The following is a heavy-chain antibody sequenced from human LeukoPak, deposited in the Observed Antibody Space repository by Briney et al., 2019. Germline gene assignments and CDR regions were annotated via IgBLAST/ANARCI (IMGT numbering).Heavy chain of an antibody. CDR3: ATPGWFGQRNYYYYYGMDV. V-gene: IGHV1-69*01. D-gene: IGHD2-15*01. CDR1: GGTFSSYA. CDR2: IIPIFGTA. J-gene: IGHJ6*02. Sequence: SVKVSCKASGGTFSSYAISWVRQAPGQGLEWMGGIIPIFGTANYAQKFQGRVTITADESTSTAYMELSSLRSEDTAVYYCATPGWFGQRNYYYYYGMDVWGQGTTVAVSS.